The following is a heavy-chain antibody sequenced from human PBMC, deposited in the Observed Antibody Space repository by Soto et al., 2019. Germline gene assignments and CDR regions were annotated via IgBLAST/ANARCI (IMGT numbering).Heavy chain of an antibody. J-gene: IGHJ6*03. D-gene: IGHD3-10*01. CDR3: ARRYYGSGSYYKRGNYYYYMDV. V-gene: IGHV4-34*01. Sequence: SETLSLTCAVYGGSFSGYYWSWIRQPPGKGLEWIGEINHSGSTNYNPSLKSRVTISVDTSKNQFSLKLSSVTAADTAVYYCARRYYGSGSYYKRGNYYYYMDVWGKGTTVTVSS. CDR1: GGSFSGYY. CDR2: INHSGST.